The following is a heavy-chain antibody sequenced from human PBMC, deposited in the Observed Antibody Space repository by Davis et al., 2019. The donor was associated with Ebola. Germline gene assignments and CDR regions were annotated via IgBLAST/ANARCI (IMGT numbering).Heavy chain of an antibody. CDR3: ARGGRYYESSGRAPPQH. V-gene: IGHV4-39*07. CDR1: ADSISSSGYY. CDR2: LNHSVST. D-gene: IGHD3-22*01. J-gene: IGHJ1*01. Sequence: MPSETLSLTCTVSADSISSSGYYWTWIRQPPGKGLEWIGELNHSVSTNYNPSLKSRVTISVDTSKNQFSLKLSSVTAADTAVYYCARGGRYYESSGRAPPQHWGQGTLVTVSS.